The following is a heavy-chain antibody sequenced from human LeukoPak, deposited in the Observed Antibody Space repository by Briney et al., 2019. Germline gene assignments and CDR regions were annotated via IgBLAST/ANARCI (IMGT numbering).Heavy chain of an antibody. CDR2: INPNSGGT. CDR1: GYTFTGYY. J-gene: IGHJ1*01. CDR3: AGYYYDSSGYSYFRH. Sequence: ASVKVSCKASGYTFTGYYMHWVRQAPGQGLEWMGWINPNSGGTNYAQKFQGRVTMTRDTSISTAYMELSRLRSDNTAVYYCAGYYYDSSGYSYFRHWGQGTLVTVSS. D-gene: IGHD3-22*01. V-gene: IGHV1-2*02.